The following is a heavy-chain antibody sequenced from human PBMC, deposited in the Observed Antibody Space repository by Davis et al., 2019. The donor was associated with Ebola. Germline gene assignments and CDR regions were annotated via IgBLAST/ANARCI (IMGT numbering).Heavy chain of an antibody. J-gene: IGHJ4*02. V-gene: IGHV3-30-3*01. CDR2: ISYDGSNK. CDR3: AREGGMGYFDY. Sequence: GESLKISCAASGFTFSSYAMHWVRQAPGKGLGWVAVISYDGSNKYYADSVKGRFTISRDNSKNTLYLQMNSLRAEDTAVYYCAREGGMGYFDYWGQGTLVTVSS. CDR1: GFTFSSYA. D-gene: IGHD6-13*01.